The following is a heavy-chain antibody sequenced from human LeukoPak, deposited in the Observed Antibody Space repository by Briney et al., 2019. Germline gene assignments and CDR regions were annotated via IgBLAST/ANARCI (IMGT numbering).Heavy chain of an antibody. D-gene: IGHD1-26*01. CDR1: GGSFSGYY. V-gene: IGHV4-34*01. CDR2: INHSGST. Sequence: PSETLSLTCAVYGGSFSGYYWSWIRQPPGKGLEWIGEINHSGSTNYNPSLKSRVTISADTSKNQFSLKLSYVTAADTAVYYCARGSWEFDYWVQGTLVTVSS. CDR3: ARGSWEFDY. J-gene: IGHJ4*02.